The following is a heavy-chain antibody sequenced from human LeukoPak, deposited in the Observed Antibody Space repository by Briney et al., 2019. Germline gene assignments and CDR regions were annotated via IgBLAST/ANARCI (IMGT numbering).Heavy chain of an antibody. D-gene: IGHD3-10*01. CDR2: ISSSGSTI. Sequence: GGSLRLSCAASGFTFSDYYMSWIRQAPGKGLEWVSYISSSGSTIYYADSVKGRFTISRDNSKNTLYLQMNSLRAEDTAVYYCARGYYYGSGTKLDYWGQGTLVTVSS. V-gene: IGHV3-11*04. J-gene: IGHJ4*02. CDR3: ARGYYYGSGTKLDY. CDR1: GFTFSDYY.